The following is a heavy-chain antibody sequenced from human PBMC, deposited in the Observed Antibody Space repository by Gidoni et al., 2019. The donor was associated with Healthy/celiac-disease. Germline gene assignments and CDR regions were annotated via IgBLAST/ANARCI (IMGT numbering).Heavy chain of an antibody. D-gene: IGHD4-4*01. Sequence: QVQLVQSGAEVKKPGSSVKVSCKASGGTFRSYAISWVRQAPGQGLESMGGIIPILGAADYAQKFQGRVTIIADESTRTADMELSSLRSEVTAVYYCGRTEWEHTVSTRGYYYYYGMDVWGQGTTVTVSS. CDR2: IIPILGAA. CDR3: GRTEWEHTVSTRGYYYYYGMDV. CDR1: GGTFRSYA. V-gene: IGHV1-69*01. J-gene: IGHJ6*02.